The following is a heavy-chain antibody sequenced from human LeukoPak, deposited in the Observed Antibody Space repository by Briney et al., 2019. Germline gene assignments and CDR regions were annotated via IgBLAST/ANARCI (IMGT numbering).Heavy chain of an antibody. CDR1: GYTFTGYY. Sequence: GASVKVSCKASGYTFTGYYMHWVRQAPGQGLEWMGWINPNSGGTNYAQKFQGRVTMTRDTSISTAYMELSRLRSDDTAVYYCARRKVATMTDAFDIWGQGTMVTVSS. V-gene: IGHV1-2*02. J-gene: IGHJ3*02. CDR3: ARRKVATMTDAFDI. CDR2: INPNSGGT. D-gene: IGHD5-12*01.